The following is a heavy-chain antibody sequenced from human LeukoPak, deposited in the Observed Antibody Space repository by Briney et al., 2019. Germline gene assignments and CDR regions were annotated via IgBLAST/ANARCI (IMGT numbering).Heavy chain of an antibody. J-gene: IGHJ2*01. CDR3: AREIIDTVTHDWCFDL. CDR2: IGAGGDT. Sequence: GGSQRLSCAASGFAFSSYDMHWVRQAAGKGLEWVSAIGAGGDTYYPGSVKGRFTMSRENAKNSVYLQMNSLRAGDTAVYYCAREIIDTVTHDWCFDLWGRGTLVTVSS. CDR1: GFAFSSYD. D-gene: IGHD4-17*01. V-gene: IGHV3-13*01.